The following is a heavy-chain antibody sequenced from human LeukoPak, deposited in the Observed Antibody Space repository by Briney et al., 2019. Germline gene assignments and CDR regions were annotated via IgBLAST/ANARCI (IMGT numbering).Heavy chain of an antibody. D-gene: IGHD3-9*01. Sequence: PGGSLRLSCAASGFIFTSYEMNWVSQDAGKGLEWLSYISSSDTTIYYADCVKVRFTISRDNAKNSLYLQMNSLRAEHTAVYYCARDSRRYRMSQLNFYYYFMDVWGQGTTVTVSS. CDR2: ISSSDTTI. V-gene: IGHV3-48*03. CDR1: GFIFTSYE. CDR3: ARDSRRYRMSQLNFYYYFMDV. J-gene: IGHJ6*02.